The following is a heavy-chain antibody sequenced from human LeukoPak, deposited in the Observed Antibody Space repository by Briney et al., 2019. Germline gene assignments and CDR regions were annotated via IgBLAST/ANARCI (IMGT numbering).Heavy chain of an antibody. Sequence: SQTLSLTCAISGDSVSTNSGIWNWIRQSPSRGLEWLGRTYYRSKWYKDYAVSVKSRITISPDTPKNQLSLQLNPVTPEDTAVYYCARVVAGLFDYWGQGIPVTVSS. CDR1: GDSVSTNSGI. CDR2: TYYRSKWYK. CDR3: ARVVAGLFDY. J-gene: IGHJ4*02. D-gene: IGHD2-15*01. V-gene: IGHV6-1*01.